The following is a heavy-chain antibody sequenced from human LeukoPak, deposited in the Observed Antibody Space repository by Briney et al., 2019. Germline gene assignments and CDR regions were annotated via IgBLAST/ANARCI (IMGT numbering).Heavy chain of an antibody. Sequence: PSETLSLTCTVSGGSISSDYWSWIRQPPGKGLEWIGYNYYRGSTNYNPSLKSRVTISVDTSKNQFSLKLSSVTAADTAVYYCARLSGYSSGHYYSDYWGQGTLVTVSS. J-gene: IGHJ4*02. CDR2: NYYRGST. D-gene: IGHD3-22*01. V-gene: IGHV4-59*01. CDR1: GGSISSDY. CDR3: ARLSGYSSGHYYSDY.